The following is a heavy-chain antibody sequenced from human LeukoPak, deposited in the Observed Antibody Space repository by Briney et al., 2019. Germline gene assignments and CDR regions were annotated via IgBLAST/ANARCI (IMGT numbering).Heavy chain of an antibody. CDR3: VRDGDDY. D-gene: IGHD3-3*01. CDR2: TSSSDAGT. V-gene: IGHV3-23*01. J-gene: IGHJ4*02. CDR1: GFPLSSHA. Sequence: GGSLRLSCAASGFPLSSHAMSWVRQAPGKGLEWVSATSSSDAGTYYADSVRGRFTISRDNAKSSLYLEMNSLRDEDTAVYYCVRDGDDYWGQGTLVSVSS.